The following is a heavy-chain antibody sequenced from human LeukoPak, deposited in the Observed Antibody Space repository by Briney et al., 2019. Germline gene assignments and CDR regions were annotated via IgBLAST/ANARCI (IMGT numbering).Heavy chain of an antibody. J-gene: IGHJ4*02. D-gene: IGHD6-19*01. Sequence: ASVKVSCKASGYSFSSYHVHWVRQAPGQGLEWMGIINPSGGGTRYAQRFQGRVTMTRDTSTSTVYMELSSLRSEDTAEYYCARDGGWSPGYWGQGTLVTVSS. CDR3: ARDGGWSPGY. CDR1: GYSFSSYH. V-gene: IGHV1-46*01. CDR2: INPSGGGT.